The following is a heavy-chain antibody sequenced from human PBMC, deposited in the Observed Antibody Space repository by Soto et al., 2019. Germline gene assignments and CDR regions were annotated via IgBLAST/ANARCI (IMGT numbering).Heavy chain of an antibody. J-gene: IGHJ4*02. CDR3: ARASSASGDY. D-gene: IGHD3-3*01. Sequence: QVPLVQSGAEVKKPGASVKVSCKASGYTFTSYDINWVRQATGQGLEWMGWMNPNSGNTGYAQKFQDRVTMTRTTSISTAYMELSSLRSEDTAVYYFARASSASGDYWGQGTVVNVPS. V-gene: IGHV1-8*01. CDR1: GYTFTSYD. CDR2: MNPNSGNT.